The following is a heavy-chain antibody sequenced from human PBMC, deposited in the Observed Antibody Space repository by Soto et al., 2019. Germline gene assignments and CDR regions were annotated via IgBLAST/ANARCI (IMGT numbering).Heavy chain of an antibody. CDR2: IMPIFGTA. CDR3: AGSAVAGHRGSLDY. V-gene: IGHV1-69*13. Sequence: ASVKVSCKASGGTFSSYAISWVRQAPGQGLEWMGGIMPIFGTANYAQKFQGRVTITADESTSTAYMELSSLRSEDTAVYYCAGSAVAGHRGSLDYWGQGTLVTVSS. CDR1: GGTFSSYA. D-gene: IGHD6-19*01. J-gene: IGHJ4*02.